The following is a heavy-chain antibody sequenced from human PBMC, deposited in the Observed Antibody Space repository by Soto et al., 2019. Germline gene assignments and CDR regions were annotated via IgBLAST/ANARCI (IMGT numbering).Heavy chain of an antibody. CDR1: GGSISKNGYS. CDR2: IYHSGST. CDR3: ARAVTTGPVFDF. J-gene: IGHJ4*02. V-gene: IGHV4-30-2*01. Sequence: QLHLQESGSGLVKPSQTLSLTCAVSGGSISKNGYSWSWIRQPPRKGLEWIGYIYHSGSTYYNPSFKSRVILSVDRSNNRFSLNLSSVTVADTAVYYCARAVTTGPVFDFWGQGTLVTVSS. D-gene: IGHD4-17*01.